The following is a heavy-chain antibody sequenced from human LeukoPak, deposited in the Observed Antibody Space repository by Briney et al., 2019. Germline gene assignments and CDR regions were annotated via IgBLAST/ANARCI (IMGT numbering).Heavy chain of an antibody. Sequence: SETLSLTCTVSGGSISSGGYYWSWIRQHPGKGLEWIGYIYYSGSTYYNPSLKSRVTISVDTSKNQFSLKLSSVTAADTAVYYCARYPGERPRDYYFDYWGQGTLVTVSS. D-gene: IGHD1-1*01. CDR3: ARYPGERPRDYYFDY. CDR1: GGSISSGGYY. J-gene: IGHJ4*02. V-gene: IGHV4-31*03. CDR2: IYYSGST.